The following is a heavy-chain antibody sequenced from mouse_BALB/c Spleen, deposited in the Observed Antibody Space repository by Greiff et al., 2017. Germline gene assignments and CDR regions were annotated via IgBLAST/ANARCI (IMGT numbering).Heavy chain of an antibody. Sequence: QVQLQQPGAELVKPGASVKLSCKASGYTFTSYWMHWVKQRPGQGLEWIGEIDPSDSYTNYNQKFKGKATLTVDKSSSTAYMQLSSLTSEDSAVYYCARRRGSSYDYFDYWGQGTTLTVSS. CDR3: ARRRGSSYDYFDY. CDR2: IDPSDSYT. V-gene: IGHV1-69*02. J-gene: IGHJ2*01. CDR1: GYTFTSYW. D-gene: IGHD1-1*01.